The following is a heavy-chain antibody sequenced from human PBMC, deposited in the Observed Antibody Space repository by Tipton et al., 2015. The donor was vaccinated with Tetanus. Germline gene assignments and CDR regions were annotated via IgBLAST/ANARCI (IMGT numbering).Heavy chain of an antibody. CDR3: VKGTWCDY. Sequence: VQLVQSGAEVAKSGESLKISCQASGYTFSNYWIGWVRQAPGKGLEWVAYITKNGSESHYVDSVKGRFTISRDNAKSSLYLQMNSLRADDTAIYYCVKGTWCDYWGQGTLVTVSS. D-gene: IGHD2-8*02. V-gene: IGHV3-7*03. J-gene: IGHJ4*02. CDR1: GYTFSNYW. CDR2: ITKNGSES.